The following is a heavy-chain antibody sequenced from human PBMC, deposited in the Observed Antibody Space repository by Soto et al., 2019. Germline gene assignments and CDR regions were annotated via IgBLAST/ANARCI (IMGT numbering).Heavy chain of an antibody. J-gene: IGHJ4*02. CDR2: ISSNGGST. CDR1: GFTFSSYA. V-gene: IGHV3-64*01. Sequence: EVQLVESGGGLVQPGGSLRLSCAASGFTFSSYAMHWVRQAPGKGLEYVSAISSNGGSTYYANSVKGRFTISRDNSKNTLYLQMCSLRAEDMAVYYWARGPGYYFDSWGQGTLSSGSS. CDR3: ARGPGYYFDS.